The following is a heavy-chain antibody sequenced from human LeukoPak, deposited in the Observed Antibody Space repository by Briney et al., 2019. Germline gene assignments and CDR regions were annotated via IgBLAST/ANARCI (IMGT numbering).Heavy chain of an antibody. CDR3: ARDPKVAATRSSDY. V-gene: IGHV4-30-4*08. J-gene: IGHJ4*02. D-gene: IGHD2-15*01. Sequence: SQTPSLTCTVSGASISGGDYYWSWIRQPPGRGLEWIGYIYYSGNTDYNPSLKSRVTISVDTSKNQFSLKLSSVTAADTAVYYCARDPKVAATRSSDYWGQGTLVTVSS. CDR1: GASISGGDYY. CDR2: IYYSGNT.